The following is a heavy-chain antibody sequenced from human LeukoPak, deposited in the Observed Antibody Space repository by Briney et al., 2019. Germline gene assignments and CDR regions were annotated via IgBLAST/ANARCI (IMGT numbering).Heavy chain of an antibody. CDR2: ISGSGGST. V-gene: IGHV3-23*01. Sequence: SGGSLRLSCAASGFTFSSYAMSWVRQAPGKGLEWVSAISGSGGSTYYADSVKGRFTISRDNSKNTLYLQMNSLRAEDTAVYYCAKGDYGDYVPIDYWGQGTLVTVSS. J-gene: IGHJ4*02. CDR3: AKGDYGDYVPIDY. D-gene: IGHD4-17*01. CDR1: GFTFSSYA.